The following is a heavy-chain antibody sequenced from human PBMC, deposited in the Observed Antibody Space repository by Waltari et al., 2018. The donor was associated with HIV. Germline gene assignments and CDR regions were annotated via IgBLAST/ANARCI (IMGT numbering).Heavy chain of an antibody. Sequence: QVQLVQSGAAVKKPGASVMVSCTPSGYTLTNYDINWVRQATGQGLEWMGWMNPNSGNTGYAQKFQGRVTMTRNTSISTAYMELSSLRSEDTAVYYCARGYSYDRSGEAFDIWGQGTMVTVSS. CDR3: ARGYSYDRSGEAFDI. J-gene: IGHJ3*02. CDR1: GYTLTNYD. CDR2: MNPNSGNT. D-gene: IGHD3-22*01. V-gene: IGHV1-8*01.